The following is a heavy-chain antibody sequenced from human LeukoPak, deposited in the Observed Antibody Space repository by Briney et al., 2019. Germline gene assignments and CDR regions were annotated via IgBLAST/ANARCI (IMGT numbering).Heavy chain of an antibody. CDR1: GGSISGYY. V-gene: IGHV4-59*04. CDR3: ARVHSRFGVGRFTWFDP. J-gene: IGHJ5*02. Sequence: SETLSLTCTVSGGSISGYYWSWIRQSPGQGLEWIGNIYDTGTTYYNSSLKSRVTISVDTSRNQFSLKLSSVTAADTAIYYCARVHSRFGVGRFTWFDPWGLGTLVTVSS. D-gene: IGHD3-3*01. CDR2: IYDTGTT.